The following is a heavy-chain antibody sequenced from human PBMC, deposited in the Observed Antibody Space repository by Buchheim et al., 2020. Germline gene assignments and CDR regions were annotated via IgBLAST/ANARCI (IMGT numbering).Heavy chain of an antibody. J-gene: IGHJ6*02. CDR1: GFTFRTYA. CDR3: AKDRGTTVHYGMDV. Sequence: ELQLVESGGGLVQPGGSLRLSCAASGFTFRTYAMSWVRQAPGKGLEWVSGTSSSGGSISYADSVKGRVTISRDNSKSTLYLQMNSLRAEDTAVYYCAKDRGTTVHYGMDVWGQGTT. D-gene: IGHD4-11*01. CDR2: TSSSGGSI. V-gene: IGHV3-23*04.